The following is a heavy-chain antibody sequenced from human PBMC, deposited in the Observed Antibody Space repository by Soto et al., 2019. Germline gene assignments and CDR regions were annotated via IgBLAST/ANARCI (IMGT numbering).Heavy chain of an antibody. CDR1: GGSISSYY. CDR2: IYYSGST. CDR3: ARVSVVPAARMAPWFGP. D-gene: IGHD2-2*01. Sequence: SETLSLTCTVSGGSISSYYWSWIRQPPGKGLEWIGYIYYSGSTNYNPSLKSRVTISVDTSKNQFSLKLGSVTAADTAVYYCARVSVVPAARMAPWFGPWGQGTLVTVSS. V-gene: IGHV4-59*01. J-gene: IGHJ5*02.